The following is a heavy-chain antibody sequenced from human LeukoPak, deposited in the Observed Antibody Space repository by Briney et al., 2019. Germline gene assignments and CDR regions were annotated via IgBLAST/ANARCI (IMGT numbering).Heavy chain of an antibody. D-gene: IGHD3-3*01. V-gene: IGHV4-34*01. J-gene: IGHJ4*02. Sequence: SETLSLTCAVYGGSFRGYYWSWIRQPPGKGLEWIGEINHSGSTNYNPSPKSRVTISVDTSKNQFSLKLSSVTAADTAVYYCARGDFIPSPTLKDDLWGQGTLVTVSS. CDR2: INHSGST. CDR3: ARGDFIPSPTLKDDL. CDR1: GGSFRGYY.